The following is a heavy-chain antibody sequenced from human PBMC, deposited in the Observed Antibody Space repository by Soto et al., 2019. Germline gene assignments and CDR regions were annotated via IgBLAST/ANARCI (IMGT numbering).Heavy chain of an antibody. D-gene: IGHD6-19*01. CDR3: AKDQGGSAPYYFDY. V-gene: IGHV3-53*04. Sequence: GGSLRLSCAASGFTVSSNYMTWVRQAPGKGLEWVSVIYGDGGTYYADSVKGRFTISRHNSKNTLYLQMNSLRPEDTAVYYCAKDQGGSAPYYFDYWGQGTLVTVSS. CDR1: GFTVSSNY. J-gene: IGHJ4*02. CDR2: IYGDGGT.